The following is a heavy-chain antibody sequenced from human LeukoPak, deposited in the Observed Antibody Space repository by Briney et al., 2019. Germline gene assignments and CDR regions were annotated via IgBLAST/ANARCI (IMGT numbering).Heavy chain of an antibody. CDR1: GGSISSGGYS. D-gene: IGHD1-26*01. J-gene: IGHJ3*02. V-gene: IGHV4-30-2*02. CDR2: IYHSGST. Sequence: SQTLSLTCAVSGGSISSGGYSWSWIRQPPGKGLEWIGYIYHSGSTYYNPSLKSRVTISVDRSKNQFSLKLSSVTAADTAVYYCASNARGSYFDAFDIWGQGTMVTVSS. CDR3: ASNARGSYFDAFDI.